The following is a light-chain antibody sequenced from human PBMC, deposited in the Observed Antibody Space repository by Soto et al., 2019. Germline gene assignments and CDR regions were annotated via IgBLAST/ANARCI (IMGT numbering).Light chain of an antibody. J-gene: IGKJ2*01. V-gene: IGKV3-20*01. Sequence: EAVLTQSPGTLSLSPGERATLYCRASQSVCSGYLALSQQKGGQTPRLLFFGTSHRPSHIPDRFSASGSGTDFTLSLSRVEPEDCAVYYCQHYGTSPPDTFGQRTRLEIK. CDR3: QHYGTSPPDT. CDR1: QSVCSGY. CDR2: GTS.